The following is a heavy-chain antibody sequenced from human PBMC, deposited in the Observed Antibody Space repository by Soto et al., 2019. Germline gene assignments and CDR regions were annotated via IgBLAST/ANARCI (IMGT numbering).Heavy chain of an antibody. CDR3: ARGSTVTTD. J-gene: IGHJ4*02. CDR1: GGSFSGYY. CDR2: INHSGST. V-gene: IGHV4-34*01. D-gene: IGHD4-17*01. Sequence: NPSETLSLTCAVYGGSFSGYYWSWIRQPPGKGLEWIGEINHSGSTNYNPSLKSRVTISVDTSKNQFSLKLSSVTAADTAVYYCARGSTVTTDWGQGTLVTVSS.